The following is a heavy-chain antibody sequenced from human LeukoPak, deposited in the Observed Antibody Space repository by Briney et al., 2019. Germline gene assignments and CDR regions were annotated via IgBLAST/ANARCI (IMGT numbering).Heavy chain of an antibody. V-gene: IGHV1-2*02. D-gene: IGHD2-15*01. CDR2: INPNNGGT. CDR3: ARDRGGNYFIY. Sequence: ASVKVSCKASGYTFTDYSIHWVRQAPGQGLEWMGWINPNNGGTNYAQKFQGRVTMTRDTSISTAYMELSSLTSDDTAVYFCARDRGGNYFIYWGQGTLVTVSS. J-gene: IGHJ4*02. CDR1: GYTFTDYS.